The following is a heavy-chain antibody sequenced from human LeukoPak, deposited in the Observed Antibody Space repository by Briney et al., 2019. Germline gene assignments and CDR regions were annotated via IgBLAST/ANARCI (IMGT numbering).Heavy chain of an antibody. CDR1: GYTFTNYD. V-gene: IGHV1-8*01. CDR2: MNPNSGNT. D-gene: IGHD5-18*01. CDR3: ARGGYSYGHIGPRLGY. Sequence: ASVKVSCKASGYTFTNYDINWVRQAAGQGLEWMGWMNPNSGNTGYGQRFQGRVTMTRDTSISAVHMELSSLTPEDTAVYYCARGGYSYGHIGPRLGYWGQGTLVTVSS. J-gene: IGHJ4*02.